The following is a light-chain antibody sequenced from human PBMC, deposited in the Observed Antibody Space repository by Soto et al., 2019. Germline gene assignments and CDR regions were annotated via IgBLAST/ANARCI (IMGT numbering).Light chain of an antibody. CDR2: GNT. CDR1: SSNIGAGYD. V-gene: IGLV1-40*01. Sequence: QSVLTQPPSMSGAPGQRVTISCTGSSSNIGAGYDVHWYQLLPGTAPKLLIYGNTNRPSGVPDRFSGSKSGTSASLAITGLRAEDEADYYCQSHGSSLNSRVFGGGTKLTVL. J-gene: IGLJ3*02. CDR3: QSHGSSLNSRV.